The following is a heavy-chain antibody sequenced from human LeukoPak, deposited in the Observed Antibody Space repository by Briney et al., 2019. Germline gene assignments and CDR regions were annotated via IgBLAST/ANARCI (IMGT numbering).Heavy chain of an antibody. CDR1: GGSISSGGYH. D-gene: IGHD6-19*01. V-gene: IGHV4-31*03. J-gene: IGHJ4*02. Sequence: PSQTLSLTCTVSGGSISSGGYHWSWIRQHPGKGLEWIGNIYYSGSTYYNPSLKSRVTISVDTSKNQFSLQLNSVTPEDTAVYYCARGWYGFDYWGQGTLVTVSS. CDR2: IYYSGST. CDR3: ARGWYGFDY.